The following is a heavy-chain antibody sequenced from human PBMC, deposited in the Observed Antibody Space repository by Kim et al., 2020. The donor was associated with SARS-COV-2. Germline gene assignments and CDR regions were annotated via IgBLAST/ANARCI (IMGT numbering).Heavy chain of an antibody. D-gene: IGHD5-12*01. Sequence: SLKSRVTISVDTSKNQFSLKLSSVTAADTAVYYCARDRVATISYYGMDVWGQGTTVTVSS. J-gene: IGHJ6*02. V-gene: IGHV4-34*01. CDR3: ARDRVATISYYGMDV.